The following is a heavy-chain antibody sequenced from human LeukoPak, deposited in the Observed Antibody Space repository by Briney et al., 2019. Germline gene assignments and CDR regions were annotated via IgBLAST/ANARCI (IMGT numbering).Heavy chain of an antibody. V-gene: IGHV3-21*01. Sequence: GGSLRLSCAASGFTFSSYSMNWVRQAPGKGLEWVSSISSSSSYIYYADSVKGRFTISRDNAKNSLYLQMNSLRAEDTAVYYCARPPAGNYYYYYYMDVWGKGTTVTVSS. D-gene: IGHD6-19*01. J-gene: IGHJ6*03. CDR3: ARPPAGNYYYYYYMDV. CDR1: GFTFSSYS. CDR2: ISSSSSYI.